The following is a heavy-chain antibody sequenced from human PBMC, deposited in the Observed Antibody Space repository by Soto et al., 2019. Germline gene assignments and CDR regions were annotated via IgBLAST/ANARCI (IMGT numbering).Heavy chain of an antibody. D-gene: IGHD6-13*01. J-gene: IGHJ2*01. V-gene: IGHV1-69*02. Sequence: QVQLVQSGAEVKKPGSSVKVSCKASGGTFSSYTISWVRQTPGQGLEWMGRIIPILGIANYAQKFQGRVTITADKSTSTAYMELSSLRSEDTAVYYCARQSRAAAATDLWGRGTLVTVSS. CDR3: ARQSRAAAATDL. CDR1: GGTFSSYT. CDR2: IIPILGIA.